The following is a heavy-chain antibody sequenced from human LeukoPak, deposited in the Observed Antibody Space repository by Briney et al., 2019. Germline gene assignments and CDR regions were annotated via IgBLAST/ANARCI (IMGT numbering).Heavy chain of an antibody. V-gene: IGHV4-39*07. J-gene: IGHJ4*02. D-gene: IGHD3-22*01. CDR1: GGSISSSSYY. CDR3: AREGEITMIVVVDTRGLFDY. Sequence: SETLSLTCTVSGGSISSSSYYWGWIRQPPGKGLEWIGSIYYSGSTYYNPSLKSRVTISVDTSKNQFSLKLSSVTAADTAVYYCAREGEITMIVVVDTRGLFDYWGQGTLVTVSS. CDR2: IYYSGST.